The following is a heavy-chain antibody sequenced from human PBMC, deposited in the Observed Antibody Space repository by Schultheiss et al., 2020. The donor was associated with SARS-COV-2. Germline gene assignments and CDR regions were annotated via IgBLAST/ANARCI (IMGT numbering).Heavy chain of an antibody. J-gene: IGHJ4*02. D-gene: IGHD4-23*01. Sequence: SETLSLTCTVSGGSISSGSYYWSWIRQHPGKGLEWIGYIYYSGSTYYNPSLESRVTISVDTSKNQFSLKLSSVTAADTAVYYCGGKAVVNAIDYWGQGTLVTVSS. CDR3: GGKAVVNAIDY. CDR2: IYYSGST. V-gene: IGHV4-31*03. CDR1: GGSISSGSYY.